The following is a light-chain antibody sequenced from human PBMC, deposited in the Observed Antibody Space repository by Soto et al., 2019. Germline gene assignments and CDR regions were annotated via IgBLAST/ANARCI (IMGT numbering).Light chain of an antibody. V-gene: IGLV4-69*01. Sequence: QPVLTQSPSASASLGASVKLTCTLSSAHSNFAIAWHQQQPEKGPRYLMQVNGDGSLNKGDGIPDRFSGSSSGAERYLTISSLQSEDEADYYCQSWGTGIQVFGGGTKLTVL. J-gene: IGLJ2*01. CDR2: VNGDGSL. CDR1: SAHSNFA. CDR3: QSWGTGIQV.